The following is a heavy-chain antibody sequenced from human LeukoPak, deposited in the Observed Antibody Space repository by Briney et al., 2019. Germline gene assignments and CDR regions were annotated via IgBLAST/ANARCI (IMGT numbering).Heavy chain of an antibody. J-gene: IGHJ4*02. V-gene: IGHV4-39*01. CDR1: GGSISSSSYY. CDR3: ARQGRIAARYFDY. CDR2: IYYSGST. Sequence: SETLSLTCTVSGGSISSSSYYWGWIRQPPGKGLEWNGSIYYSGSTYYNPSLKSRVTISVDTSKNQFSLKLSSVTAADTAVYYCARQGRIAARYFDYWGQGTLVTVSS. D-gene: IGHD6-6*01.